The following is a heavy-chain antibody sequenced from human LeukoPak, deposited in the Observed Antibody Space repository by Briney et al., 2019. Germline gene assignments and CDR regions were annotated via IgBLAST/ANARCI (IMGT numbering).Heavy chain of an antibody. CDR1: GGSIGSYY. CDR2: IYYSGST. V-gene: IGHV4-59*08. CDR3: ARRLDYFDY. Sequence: SETLSLTCTVSGGSIGSYYWSWIRQPPGKGLEWIGYIYYSGSTNYNPSLKSRVTISVDTSKNQFSLKLSSVTAADTAVYYCARRLDYFDYWGQGTLVTVSS. D-gene: IGHD6-6*01. J-gene: IGHJ4*02.